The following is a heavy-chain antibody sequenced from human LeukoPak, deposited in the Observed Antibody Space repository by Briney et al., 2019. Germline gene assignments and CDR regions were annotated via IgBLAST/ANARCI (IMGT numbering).Heavy chain of an antibody. J-gene: IGHJ4*02. CDR1: GGSISSSDW. CDR2: IYHSGST. CDR3: ARDRRYYDSSAYIRGFDY. D-gene: IGHD3-22*01. V-gene: IGHV4-4*02. Sequence: SETLSLTCAVSGGSISSSDWWSWVRQPPGKGLEWIGEIYHSGSTNYNPSLKSRVTISVDKSKNQFSLNLSSVTAADTAVYYSARDRRYYDSSAYIRGFDYWGQGTLVTVSS.